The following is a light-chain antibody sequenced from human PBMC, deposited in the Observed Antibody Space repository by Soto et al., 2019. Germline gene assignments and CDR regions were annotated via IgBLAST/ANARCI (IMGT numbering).Light chain of an antibody. Sequence: QSALTQPPSASGSPGQSVTMSCTGTSSDVGGYDYVSWYQQHPGKAPKLIICEVSKRPSGVPDRFSGSKSGRTASLTVSGLQAEDEADYYCSSYAGSKNLVFGGGTKLTVL. CDR3: SSYAGSKNLV. J-gene: IGLJ2*01. CDR2: EVS. V-gene: IGLV2-8*01. CDR1: SSDVGGYDY.